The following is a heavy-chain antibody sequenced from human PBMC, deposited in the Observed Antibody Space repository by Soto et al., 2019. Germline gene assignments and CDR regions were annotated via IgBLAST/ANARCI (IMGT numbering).Heavy chain of an antibody. V-gene: IGHV3-30-3*01. CDR3: ARDPVLSYDFWSGWYFDY. J-gene: IGHJ4*02. Sequence: QVQLVESGGGVVQPGRSLRLSCAASGFTFSSYAMYWVRQAPGKGLEWVAVISYDGSNKYYADSVKGRFTISRDNSKNTLYLQMNSLRAEDTAVYYCARDPVLSYDFWSGWYFDYWGQGTLDTVSS. CDR1: GFTFSSYA. D-gene: IGHD3-3*01. CDR2: ISYDGSNK.